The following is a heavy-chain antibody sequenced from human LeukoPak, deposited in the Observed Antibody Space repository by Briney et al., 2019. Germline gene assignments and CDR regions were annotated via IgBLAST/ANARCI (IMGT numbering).Heavy chain of an antibody. CDR3: ARDRGGTGDFDY. D-gene: IGHD1-1*01. CDR2: INAGNGDT. CDR1: GYTFTSYA. J-gene: IGHJ4*02. V-gene: IGHV1-3*01. Sequence: ASVKVSCKASGYTFTSYAMHWVRQTPGQRLEWMGWINAGNGDTKYSQKFQGRVTIARDTSASTAYMELSSLRSEDTAVYYCARDRGGTGDFDYWGQGTLVTVSS.